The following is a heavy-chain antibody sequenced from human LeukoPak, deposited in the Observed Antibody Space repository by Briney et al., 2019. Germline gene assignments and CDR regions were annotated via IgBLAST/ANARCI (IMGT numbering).Heavy chain of an antibody. CDR3: ASRGCRGSSCRLPLIGPFDY. V-gene: IGHV4-39*01. CDR2: MYSSGRT. D-gene: IGHD2-15*01. Sequence: SETLSLTCTVSGSSISSSNYYWGWIRQPPGKGLEWIGSMYSSGRTDYNPSLQSRVTMSVDSSKNQFSLKLSSVTAADTAAYYCASRGCRGSSCRLPLIGPFDYWGQGTLVTVSS. J-gene: IGHJ4*02. CDR1: GSSISSSNYY.